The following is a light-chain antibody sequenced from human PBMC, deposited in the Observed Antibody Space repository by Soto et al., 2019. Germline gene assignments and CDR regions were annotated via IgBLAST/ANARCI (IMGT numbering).Light chain of an antibody. V-gene: IGLV1-40*01. Sequence: QCVLTQPPSVSGAPGQRVTISCTGSNSNIGAGYDLHWYQQFPGAAPKLLIFAYTNRPSGVPDRFSGSKSGTSASLAITGLQADDEADYYCQSFDSSLTAWVFGGGTKLTVL. J-gene: IGLJ3*02. CDR2: AYT. CDR1: NSNIGAGYD. CDR3: QSFDSSLTAWV.